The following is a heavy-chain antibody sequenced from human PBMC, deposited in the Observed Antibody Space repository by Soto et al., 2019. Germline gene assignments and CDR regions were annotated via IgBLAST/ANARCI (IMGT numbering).Heavy chain of an antibody. D-gene: IGHD6-13*01. Sequence: VKVSCKASGYTFTSYDINWVRQATGQGLEWMGWMNPNSGNTGYAQKFQGRVTMTRNTSISTAYMELSSLRSEDTAVYYCARGGVIAAAGTVDYWGQGTQVTVSS. CDR2: MNPNSGNT. J-gene: IGHJ4*02. V-gene: IGHV1-8*01. CDR1: GYTFTSYD. CDR3: ARGGVIAAAGTVDY.